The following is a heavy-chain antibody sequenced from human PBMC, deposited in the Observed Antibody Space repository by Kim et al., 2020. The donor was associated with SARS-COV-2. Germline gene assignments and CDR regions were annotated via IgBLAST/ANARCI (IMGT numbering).Heavy chain of an antibody. D-gene: IGHD3-22*01. CDR1: GDSITSGGYY. V-gene: IGHV4-31*03. CDR3: AREAPEYYDSGGSMKTAFDY. J-gene: IGHJ4*02. CDR2: IYYRGTT. Sequence: SETLSLTCTVFGDSITSGGYYWSWHRQHPGKGLEWIGYIYYRGTTYYNPSLNSRVAISIDTSKNQLSLNLNSVTAADTAVYYCAREAPEYYDSGGSMKTAFDYWGQGTLVSVSA.